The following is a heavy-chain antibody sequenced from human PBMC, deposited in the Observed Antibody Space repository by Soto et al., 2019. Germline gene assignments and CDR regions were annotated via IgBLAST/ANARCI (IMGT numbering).Heavy chain of an antibody. J-gene: IGHJ1*01. CDR3: ARDPVWNPVVAATTAEYFQH. V-gene: IGHV1-18*01. CDR2: ISAYNGNR. Sequence: QVQLVQSGAEVKKPGASVKVSYKASGYTFTSYGISRVRQAPGQGLEWMGCISAYNGNRNYAQKLQGRVTMTTDTSTSTDYMELTSLRSDDTAVYYCARDPVWNPVVAATTAEYFQHWGQGTLVTVSS. D-gene: IGHD2-15*01. CDR1: GYTFTSYG.